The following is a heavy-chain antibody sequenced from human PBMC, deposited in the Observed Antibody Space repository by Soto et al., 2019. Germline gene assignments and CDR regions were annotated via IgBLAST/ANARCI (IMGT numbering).Heavy chain of an antibody. CDR2: ITTSSTSK. V-gene: IGHV3-21*01. Sequence: EVQLVESGGGLVKPGGSLRLSCAASGFTFSSYTMNWVRQAPGKGLEWVSTITTSSTSKYYAYSVKGRFTISRDNAKNSRYLQMDSRRVEDTAVYYGARVKWLAYHIWGRGTLVTVSS. CDR3: ARVKWLAYHI. J-gene: IGHJ3*02. D-gene: IGHD6-19*01. CDR1: GFTFSSYT.